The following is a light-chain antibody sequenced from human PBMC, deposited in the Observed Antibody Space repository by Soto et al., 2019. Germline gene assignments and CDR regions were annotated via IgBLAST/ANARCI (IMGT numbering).Light chain of an antibody. CDR2: GAS. CDR3: HQYGSSPWT. CDR1: QSGFSFY. Sequence: EIVLTQSPGTLSLSPGERATLSYRASQSGFSFYLAWFQQKPGQAPRLLIYGASTRATGIPDRFSGSGSGTDFTLTISRLGPEDLAVYYCHQYGSSPWTLGQGTKVDIK. V-gene: IGKV3-20*01. J-gene: IGKJ1*01.